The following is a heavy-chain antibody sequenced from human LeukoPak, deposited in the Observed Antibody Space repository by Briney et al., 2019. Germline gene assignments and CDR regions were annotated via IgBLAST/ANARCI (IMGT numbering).Heavy chain of an antibody. J-gene: IGHJ4*02. CDR2: ISYDGSNK. D-gene: IGHD5-12*01. Sequence: PGGSLRLSCAVSGFTFSSYGMHWVRQAPGKGLEWVAVISYDGSNKYYADSVKGRFTISRDNSKNTLYLQMNSLRAEDTAVYYCAKAHSGSFDYWGQGTLVTVSS. CDR1: GFTFSSYG. CDR3: AKAHSGSFDY. V-gene: IGHV3-30*18.